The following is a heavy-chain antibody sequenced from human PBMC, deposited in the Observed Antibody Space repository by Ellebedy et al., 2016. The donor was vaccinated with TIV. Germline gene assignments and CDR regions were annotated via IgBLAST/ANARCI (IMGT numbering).Heavy chain of an antibody. V-gene: IGHV4-34*01. J-gene: IGHJ4*02. Sequence: SETLSLXCAVYGGSFSGYYWSWIRQPPGKGLEWIGEINHSGSTNYNPSLKSRVTISVDTSKNQFSLKLSSVTAADTAVYYCARGSVAGRIGYWGQGTLVTVSS. D-gene: IGHD6-19*01. CDR1: GGSFSGYY. CDR2: INHSGST. CDR3: ARGSVAGRIGY.